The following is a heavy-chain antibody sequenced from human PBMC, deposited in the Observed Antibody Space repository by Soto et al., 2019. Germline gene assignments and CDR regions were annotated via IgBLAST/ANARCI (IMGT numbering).Heavy chain of an antibody. D-gene: IGHD2-21*01. J-gene: IGHJ4*02. CDR2: VYYGRGT. V-gene: IGHV4-31*03. CDR1: GGSISSGGHY. Sequence: SETLSLTCSVSGGSISSGGHYWSWLRQHPGQGLEWIGHVYYGRGTYYNPSLESRVTMSVDRSKNQFSLRLGSVTSADTAVYYCARDLKYCGGECLVLDSWGQGTLVTGSS. CDR3: ARDLKYCGGECLVLDS.